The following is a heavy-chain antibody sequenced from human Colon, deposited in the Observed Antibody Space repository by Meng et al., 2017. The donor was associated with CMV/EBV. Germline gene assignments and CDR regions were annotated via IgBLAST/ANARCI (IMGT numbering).Heavy chain of an antibody. V-gene: IGHV3-30-3*01. Sequence: FTFSSYAMHWVRQAPGKGLEWVAVISYDGSNKYYADSVKGRFTISRDNSKNTLYLQMNSLRAEDTAVYYRARPGNDFWSGYLSWFDPWGQGTLVTVSS. CDR2: ISYDGSNK. CDR3: ARPGNDFWSGYLSWFDP. J-gene: IGHJ5*02. CDR1: FTFSSYA. D-gene: IGHD3-3*01.